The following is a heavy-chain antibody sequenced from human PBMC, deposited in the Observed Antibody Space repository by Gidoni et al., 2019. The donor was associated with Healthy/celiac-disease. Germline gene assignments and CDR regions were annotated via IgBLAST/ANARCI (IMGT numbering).Heavy chain of an antibody. J-gene: IGHJ4*02. CDR1: GFTFRSYS. CDR2: ISSSSSYI. D-gene: IGHD3-16*02. V-gene: IGHV3-21*01. Sequence: EVQLVESGGGLVKPGGSLRLSCAASGFTFRSYSMNWVRQAPGKGLEWVSSISSSSSYIYYADSVKGRFTISRDNAKNSLYLQMNSLRAEDTAVYHCARARPGQFGGVIVHFDYWGQGTLVTVSS. CDR3: ARARPGQFGGVIVHFDY.